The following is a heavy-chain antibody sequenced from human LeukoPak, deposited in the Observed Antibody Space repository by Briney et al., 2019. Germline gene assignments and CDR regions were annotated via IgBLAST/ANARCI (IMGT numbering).Heavy chain of an antibody. CDR1: GFTFSSYA. V-gene: IGHV3-23*01. CDR3: AKARSEYSSSEYYFDY. D-gene: IGHD6-6*01. CDR2: VSGGGSSA. J-gene: IGHJ4*02. Sequence: PGGSLRLSCAASGFTFSSYAMSWVRRAPGKGLEWVSAVSGGGSSAYYADSVKGRFTISRDNSKNTLYLQMSSLRAEDTAVYYCAKARSEYSSSEYYFDYWGQGTLVTVSS.